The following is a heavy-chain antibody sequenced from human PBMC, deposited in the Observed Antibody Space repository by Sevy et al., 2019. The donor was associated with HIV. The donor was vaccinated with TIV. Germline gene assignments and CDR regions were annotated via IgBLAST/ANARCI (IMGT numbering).Heavy chain of an antibody. J-gene: IGHJ4*02. V-gene: IGHV4-39*01. Sequence: SETLSLTCTVSGGSIISCTYYWDWIRQPPGKGLEWIGNIHHTGKTYYIPSLRSRVTMSVDTSKNQFSLNLNSVTAADTAVYYCAIHPANSNEFEYWGRGTLVTVSS. CDR1: GGSIISCTYY. CDR3: AIHPANSNEFEY. CDR2: IHHTGKT. D-gene: IGHD2-21*01.